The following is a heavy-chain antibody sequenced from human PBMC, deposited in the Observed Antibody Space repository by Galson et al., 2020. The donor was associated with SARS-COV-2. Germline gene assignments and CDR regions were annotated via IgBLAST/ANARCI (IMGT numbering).Heavy chain of an antibody. Sequence: TGGSLRLSCAASGYTYNERAMNWVRQAPGKGLEWLALIDTTGGATYYADSVRGRFTISRDNSKNTLYLEMNSLRGDDTAVYHCARGNHADVWGQGTTVTVSS. V-gene: IGHV3-23*05. CDR1: GYTYNERA. CDR2: IDTTGGAT. CDR3: ARGNHADV. J-gene: IGHJ6*02. D-gene: IGHD1-1*01.